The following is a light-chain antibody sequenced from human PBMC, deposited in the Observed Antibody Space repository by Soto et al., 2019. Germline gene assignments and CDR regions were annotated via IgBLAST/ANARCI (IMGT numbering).Light chain of an antibody. CDR1: SSDVGGYNY. CDR2: EVS. Sequence: QSALTQPASVSGSPGQSITISCTGTSSDVGGYNYVSWYQLHPGKAPKLMVYEVSNRPSGVSNRFSGSKSGNTASLTISGLQAEDESDYYCSSYSSSSPYAFGSGTKV. CDR3: SSYSSSSPYA. V-gene: IGLV2-14*01. J-gene: IGLJ1*01.